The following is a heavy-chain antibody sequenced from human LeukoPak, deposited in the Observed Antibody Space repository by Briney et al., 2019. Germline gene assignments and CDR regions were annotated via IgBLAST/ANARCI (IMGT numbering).Heavy chain of an antibody. CDR2: MKPNSGNT. D-gene: IGHD4-11*01. CDR1: GYTFTNYD. CDR3: ATELQWKDH. J-gene: IGHJ4*02. Sequence: ASVKVSCKASGYTFTNYDINWVRQASGQGLEWMGYMKPNSGNTGYAQKFQGRVTMIRDTSISTAYMELSSLTSEDTAVYYCATELQWKDHWGQGTLVTVSS. V-gene: IGHV1-8*01.